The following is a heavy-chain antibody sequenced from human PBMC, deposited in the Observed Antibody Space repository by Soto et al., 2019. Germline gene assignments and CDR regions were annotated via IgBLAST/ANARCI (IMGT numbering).Heavy chain of an antibody. J-gene: IGHJ3*02. Sequence: GASVKVSCKASGYTFTSYGISWVRQAPGQGLEWMGWISAYNGNTNYAQKLQGRVTMTTDTSTSTAYMELRSLRSDDTAVYYCARDSRPAAMASGAFDIWGQGTMVTVSS. CDR1: GYTFTSYG. CDR3: ARDSRPAAMASGAFDI. D-gene: IGHD2-2*01. V-gene: IGHV1-18*01. CDR2: ISAYNGNT.